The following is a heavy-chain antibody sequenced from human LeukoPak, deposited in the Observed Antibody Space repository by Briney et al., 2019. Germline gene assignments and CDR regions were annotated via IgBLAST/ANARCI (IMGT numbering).Heavy chain of an antibody. CDR1: GFTFGGSV. Sequence: GGSLRLSCAASGFTFGGSVIHWVRQASGKGLEWVGRIRSKANSYATAYAASVKGRFTISRDDSKNTAYLQMNSLKIEDTAVYYCTRFSLYYYYYMDLWGKGTTVTV. CDR3: TRFSLYYYYYMDL. CDR2: IRSKANSYAT. V-gene: IGHV3-73*01. J-gene: IGHJ6*03.